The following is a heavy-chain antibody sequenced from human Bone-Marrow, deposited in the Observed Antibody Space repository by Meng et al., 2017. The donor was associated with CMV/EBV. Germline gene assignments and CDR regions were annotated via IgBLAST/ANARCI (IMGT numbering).Heavy chain of an antibody. D-gene: IGHD3-3*01. CDR3: ARDHSYDFWSGYCTLVYYYGMDV. CDR1: GFTFSSYS. J-gene: IGHJ6*02. Sequence: GESLKISCAASGFTFSSYSMNWVRQAPGKGLEWVSSISSSSSYIYYADSVKGRFTISRDNAKNSLYLQMNSLRAEDTAVYYCARDHSYDFWSGYCTLVYYYGMDVWGQGTTVTVSS. CDR2: ISSSSSYI. V-gene: IGHV3-21*01.